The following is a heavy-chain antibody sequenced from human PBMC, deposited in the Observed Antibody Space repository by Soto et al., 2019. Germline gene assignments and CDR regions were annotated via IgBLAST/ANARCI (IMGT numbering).Heavy chain of an antibody. V-gene: IGHV4-31*03. CDR1: GCSISSGGYY. D-gene: IGHD2-15*01. CDR3: ARDRRCCSGGSCHPDDRNYYYLDV. CDR2: IYYRGST. J-gene: IGHJ6*03. Sequence: SETLSLTCTVSGCSISSGGYYWSCIGQHPGKGLEWMREIYYRGSTYYNQSLKSRVTLSVDTSKNQFSLKLSSVTAADTAVYYCARDRRCCSGGSCHPDDRNYYYLDVWGKGTTVTVSS.